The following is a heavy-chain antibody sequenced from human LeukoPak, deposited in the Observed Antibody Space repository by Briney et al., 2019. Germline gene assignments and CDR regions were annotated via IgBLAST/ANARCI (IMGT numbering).Heavy chain of an antibody. V-gene: IGHV4-30-4*08. CDR2: IYYSGST. J-gene: IGHJ4*02. CDR1: GGSISSGDYY. CDR3: ARDGGYCSGGSCTASLLNY. D-gene: IGHD2-15*01. Sequence: PSETLSLTCTVSGGSISSGDYYSSWIRQPPGKGLEWIGYIYYSGSTYYNPSLKSRVTISVDTSKNQFSLKLSSVTAADTAVYYCARDGGYCSGGSCTASLLNYWGQGTLVTVSS.